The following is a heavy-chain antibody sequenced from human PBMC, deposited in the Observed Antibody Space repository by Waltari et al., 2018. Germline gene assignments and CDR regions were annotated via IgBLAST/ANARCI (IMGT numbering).Heavy chain of an antibody. D-gene: IGHD5-18*01. J-gene: IGHJ4*02. CDR3: ARHVWPGYSYAQAFDY. CDR2: IYPGDSDT. CDR1: GYSFTSYW. Sequence: EVQLVQSGAEVKKPGESLQISRKGSGYSFTSYWIGWVRQMPGKGLEWMGIIYPGDSDTRYSPSFQGQVTISADKSISTAYLQWSSLKASDTAMYYCARHVWPGYSYAQAFDYWGQGTLVTVSS. V-gene: IGHV5-51*01.